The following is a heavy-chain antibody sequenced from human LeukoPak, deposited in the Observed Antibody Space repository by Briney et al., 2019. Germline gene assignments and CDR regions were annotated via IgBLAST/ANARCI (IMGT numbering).Heavy chain of an antibody. Sequence: SETLSLTCTVSGYSLSSTYCWGWIRQSPGRGLEWIGSIYHTGSTFYNPSLTSRVTISVDTSKNQFSLNLTSVTAADTALYYCARDFVHNFYGSGTKWFDPWGQGTLVTVSS. V-gene: IGHV4-38-2*02. J-gene: IGHJ5*02. D-gene: IGHD3-10*01. CDR1: GYSLSSTYC. CDR2: IYHTGST. CDR3: ARDFVHNFYGSGTKWFDP.